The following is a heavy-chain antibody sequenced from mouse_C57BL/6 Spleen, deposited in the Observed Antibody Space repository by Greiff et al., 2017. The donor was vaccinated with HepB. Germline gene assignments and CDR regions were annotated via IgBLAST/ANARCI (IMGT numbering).Heavy chain of an antibody. CDR1: GYTFTSYW. D-gene: IGHD2-2*01. CDR3: ARPYGYAEGAWFAY. CDR2: IYPGSGST. Sequence: QVQLQQPGAELVKPGASVKMSCKASGYTFTSYWITWVKQRPGQGLEWIGDIYPGSGSTNYNEKFQSKATLTVDTSSSTAYMQLSSLTSEDAAVYYGARPYGYAEGAWFAYWGQGTRVTVSA. V-gene: IGHV1-55*01. J-gene: IGHJ3*01.